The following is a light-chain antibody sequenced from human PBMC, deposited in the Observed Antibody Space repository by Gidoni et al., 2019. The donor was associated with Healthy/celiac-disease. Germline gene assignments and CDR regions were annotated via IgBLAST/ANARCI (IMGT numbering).Light chain of an antibody. Sequence: ESVLTQSPATLSWSPGERATHSCRASQSVSSYLAWYKQKPGQAPRLLIYAASNRATGIPARFSGSGSGTDFTLTIRSLAPEDFAVYYCQQRSNWPPLTFGGGTKVEIK. CDR2: AAS. V-gene: IGKV3-11*01. J-gene: IGKJ4*01. CDR1: QSVSSY. CDR3: QQRSNWPPLT.